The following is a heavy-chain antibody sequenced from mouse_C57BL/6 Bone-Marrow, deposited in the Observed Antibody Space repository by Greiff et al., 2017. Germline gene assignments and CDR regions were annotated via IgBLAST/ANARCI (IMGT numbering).Heavy chain of an antibody. V-gene: IGHV1-55*01. CDR3: ACAYYNNDWYFDV. J-gene: IGHJ1*03. CDR2: IYPGSGST. D-gene: IGHD2-12*01. Sequence: VQLQQPGAELVKPGASVKMSCKASGYTFTSYWITWVKQRPGQGLEWIGDIYPGSGSTNYNEKFKSKATLTVDTSSSTAYMQLSSLTSEDSAVYYAACAYYNNDWYFDVWGTGTTVTVSS. CDR1: GYTFTSYW.